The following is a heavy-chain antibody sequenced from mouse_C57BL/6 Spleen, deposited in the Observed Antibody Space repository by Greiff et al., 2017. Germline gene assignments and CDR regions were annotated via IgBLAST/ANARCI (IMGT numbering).Heavy chain of an antibody. CDR1: GFTFSSYA. Sequence: EVNVVESGEGLVKPGGSLKLSCAASGFTFSSYAMSWVRQTPEKRLEWVAYISSGGDYIYYADTVKGRFTISRDNARNTLYLQMSSLKSEDTAMYYGTSPGGYDWFAYWGQGTLVTVSA. V-gene: IGHV5-9-1*02. CDR3: TSPGGYDWFAY. D-gene: IGHD2-2*01. J-gene: IGHJ3*01. CDR2: ISSGGDYI.